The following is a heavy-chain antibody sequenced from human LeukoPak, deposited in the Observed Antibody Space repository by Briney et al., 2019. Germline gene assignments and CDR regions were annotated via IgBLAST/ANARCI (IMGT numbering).Heavy chain of an antibody. Sequence: GGSLRLSCVASGFSFNNFGMSWVRQAPGKGLEWVGRIKSETDGGTTDYAAPVKGTFTISRDDSENTLYLQMNSLKTEDTAVYYCTRRSSAAGRQYFDYWGQGTLVTVSS. J-gene: IGHJ4*02. CDR2: IKSETDGGTT. CDR1: GFSFNNFG. CDR3: TRRSSAAGRQYFDY. V-gene: IGHV3-15*01. D-gene: IGHD6-13*01.